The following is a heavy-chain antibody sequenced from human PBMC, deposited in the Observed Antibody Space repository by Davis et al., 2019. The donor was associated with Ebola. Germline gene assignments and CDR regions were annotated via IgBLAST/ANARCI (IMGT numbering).Heavy chain of an antibody. V-gene: IGHV3-49*04. CDR2: IRSKAYGGTT. J-gene: IGHJ4*02. CDR1: GFTFGDYA. Sequence: PGGSLRLSCTASGFTFGDYAMSWVRQAPGKGLEWVGFIRSKAYGGTTEYAASVKGRFTISRDDSKSIAYLQMNSLKTEDTAVYYCTKGSVAGTGYFDYWGQGTLVTVSS. CDR3: TKGSVAGTGYFDY. D-gene: IGHD6-19*01.